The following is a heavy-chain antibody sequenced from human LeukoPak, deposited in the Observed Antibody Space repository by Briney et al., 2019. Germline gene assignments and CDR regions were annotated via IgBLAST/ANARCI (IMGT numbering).Heavy chain of an antibody. J-gene: IGHJ3*02. CDR1: GYTLTELS. Sequence: ASVKVSCKVSGYTLTELSMHWVRQAPGKGLEWMGGFDPEDGETIYAQKFQGRVTMTEDTSTDTAYMELSSLRSEDTAVYYCATDYYDSSGISAEAFDIWGQGTMVTVSS. V-gene: IGHV1-24*01. D-gene: IGHD3-22*01. CDR3: ATDYYDSSGISAEAFDI. CDR2: FDPEDGET.